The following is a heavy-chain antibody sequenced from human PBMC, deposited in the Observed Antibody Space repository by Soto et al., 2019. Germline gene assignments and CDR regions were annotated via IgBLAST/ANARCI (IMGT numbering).Heavy chain of an antibody. J-gene: IGHJ4*02. V-gene: IGHV1-69*13. CDR2: IIPIFGTT. D-gene: IGHD1-1*01. CDR3: ARDTGTTARKSCFDY. CDR1: GGTFSSYA. Sequence: SVKVSCKASGGTFSSYAIGWVRQAPGQGLEWMGEIIPIFGTTNYAQKFQGRVTITADESTSTAYMELSSLRSEDTAVYYCARDTGTTARKSCFDYWGQGTLVTVSS.